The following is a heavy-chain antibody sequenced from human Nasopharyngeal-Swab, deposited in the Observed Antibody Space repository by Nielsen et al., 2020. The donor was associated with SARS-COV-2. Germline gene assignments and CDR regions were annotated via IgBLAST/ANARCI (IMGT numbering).Heavy chain of an antibody. Sequence: GESLKISCAASGFSVSTYWMTWVRQDPGRGLEWIANIKEDGSETYYVDSVKGRFTISRDNAKNSLYLQMNSLRGEDTAVYYCARDWGGDYYGSGSYYPEDYWGQGTLVTVSS. V-gene: IGHV3-7*01. CDR1: GFSVSTYW. CDR3: ARDWGGDYYGSGSYYPEDY. CDR2: IKEDGSET. J-gene: IGHJ4*02. D-gene: IGHD3-10*01.